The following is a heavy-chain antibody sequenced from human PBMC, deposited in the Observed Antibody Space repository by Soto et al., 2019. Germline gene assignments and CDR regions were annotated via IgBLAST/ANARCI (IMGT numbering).Heavy chain of an antibody. CDR2: IIPIFGTA. V-gene: IGHV1-69*01. CDR3: ARASPLYGSGRYYHNWFDP. D-gene: IGHD3-10*01. J-gene: IGHJ5*02. Sequence: QVQLVQSGAEVKKPGSSVKVSCKASGGTFSSYAISWVRQAPGQGLEWMGGIIPIFGTANYAQKFQGRVTDTPDQSTSTAYMELSSLRSEDTAVYYCARASPLYGSGRYYHNWFDPWGQGTLVTVSS. CDR1: GGTFSSYA.